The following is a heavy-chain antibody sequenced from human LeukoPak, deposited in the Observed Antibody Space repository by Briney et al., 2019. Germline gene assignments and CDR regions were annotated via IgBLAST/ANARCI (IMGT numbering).Heavy chain of an antibody. CDR3: ARQLGYCSSTSCYGWFDP. CDR1: GYSVTSYW. D-gene: IGHD2-2*01. J-gene: IGHJ5*02. CDR2: IYPGDSDT. V-gene: IGHV5-51*01. Sequence: GESLKISCKGSGYSVTSYWIGWVRQMPGKGLGWMGIIYPGDSDTRYSTSLQGQVTISADKSISAAYLQWSSLKASDTAMYYCARQLGYCSSTSCYGWFDPWGQGTLVTVSS.